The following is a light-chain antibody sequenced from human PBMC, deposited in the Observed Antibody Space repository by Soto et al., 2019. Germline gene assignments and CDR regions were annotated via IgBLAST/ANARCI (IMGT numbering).Light chain of an antibody. V-gene: IGKV3-15*01. CDR3: QQYNTYSGYT. J-gene: IGKJ2*01. Sequence: EVVLTQSPATLSLSPGDRAALSCKASQSVHTFLAWYQQKPGQAPRLLIYGASSLQSGVPSRFSGSGSGTEFTLTISSLQPDDFATYFCQQYNTYSGYTFGQGTKLEIK. CDR1: QSVHTF. CDR2: GAS.